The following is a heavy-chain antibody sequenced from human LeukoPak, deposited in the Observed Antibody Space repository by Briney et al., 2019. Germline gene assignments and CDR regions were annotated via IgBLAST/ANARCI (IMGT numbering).Heavy chain of an antibody. Sequence: AGGSLRLSCAASGFTFSSYSMNWVRQAPGKGLEWVSSISSSSSYIYYADSVKGRFTISRDNAKNSLYLQMNSLRAEDTAVYYCARESLDWLDPFDAFDIWGQGTMVTVSS. J-gene: IGHJ3*02. CDR1: GFTFSSYS. V-gene: IGHV3-21*01. CDR2: ISSSSSYI. D-gene: IGHD3-9*01. CDR3: ARESLDWLDPFDAFDI.